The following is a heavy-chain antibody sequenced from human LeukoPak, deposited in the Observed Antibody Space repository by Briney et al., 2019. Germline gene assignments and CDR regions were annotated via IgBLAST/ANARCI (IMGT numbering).Heavy chain of an antibody. CDR2: ISGYNGNT. CDR3: ATAYYDGSVYYPDSFDI. Sequence: ASVKVSCKASGYTFKSYGINWVRQAPGQGLEWMGWISGYNGNTNYAPKYQGRLTLTTDTSTNTAHMDLSRLRSDDTAVYYCATAYYDGSVYYPDSFDIWGQGTMVTVSS. V-gene: IGHV1-18*01. CDR1: GYTFKSYG. J-gene: IGHJ3*02. D-gene: IGHD3-22*01.